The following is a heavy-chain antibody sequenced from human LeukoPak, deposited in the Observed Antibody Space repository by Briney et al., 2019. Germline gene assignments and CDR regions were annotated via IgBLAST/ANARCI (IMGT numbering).Heavy chain of an antibody. D-gene: IGHD6-6*01. J-gene: IGHJ5*02. Sequence: PSETLSLTCTVSGGSISSSSYYWGWIRQPPGKGLEWIGSIYYSGSTYYNPSLKSRVTISVDTSKNQFSLKLSSVTAADTAVYHCARHPSIAAMFDPWGQGTLVTVSS. V-gene: IGHV4-39*01. CDR3: ARHPSIAAMFDP. CDR1: GGSISSSSYY. CDR2: IYYSGST.